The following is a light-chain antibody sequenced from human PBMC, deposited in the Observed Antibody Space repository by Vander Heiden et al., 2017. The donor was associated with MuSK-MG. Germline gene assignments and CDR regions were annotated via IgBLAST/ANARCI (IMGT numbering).Light chain of an antibody. CDR2: TAS. CDR3: QQSDSTPYT. V-gene: IGKV1-39*01. Sequence: DIQMTQSPSSLSASVGDRVTITCRASQSITTYLNWYQQKPGKAPNLLIYTASSLQSGVPSRFSGGGSGTDFTLTISRLQPEDFATYFCQQSDSTPYTFGQGTKLEIK. J-gene: IGKJ2*01. CDR1: QSITTY.